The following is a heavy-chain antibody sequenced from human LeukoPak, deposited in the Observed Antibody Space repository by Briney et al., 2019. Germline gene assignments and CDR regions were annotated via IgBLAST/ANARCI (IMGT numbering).Heavy chain of an antibody. CDR2: TRGSGSGM. D-gene: IGHD3-9*01. J-gene: IGHJ4*02. Sequence: GGSLRLSCAASGFSFSDYSMNWVREAPGKGLEWVANTRGSGSGMGSGNYYAGAVKGRFTTSRDNAKNSLSLQLNSLRVEDTAVYYCARGHYDVLAASYKWTPDYWGQGTLVTVSS. CDR3: ARGHYDVLAASYKWTPDY. CDR1: GFSFSDYS. V-gene: IGHV3-21*05.